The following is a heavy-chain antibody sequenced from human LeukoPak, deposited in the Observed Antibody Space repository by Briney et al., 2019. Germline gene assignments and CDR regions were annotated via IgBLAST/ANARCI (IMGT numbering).Heavy chain of an antibody. J-gene: IGHJ4*02. V-gene: IGHV3-9*03. D-gene: IGHD2-8*01. CDR2: IDWNGGTI. Sequence: SLRLSCAASGFTFDDYAMHWVRQIPGRGPQWVSGIDWNGGTIYYADSVKGRFTVSRDNAKNSLYLQMDRLRHEDMATYYCAKSSAGVMVLSFSFHSWAQGTLVTVSS. CDR1: GFTFDDYA. CDR3: AKSSAGVMVLSFSFHS.